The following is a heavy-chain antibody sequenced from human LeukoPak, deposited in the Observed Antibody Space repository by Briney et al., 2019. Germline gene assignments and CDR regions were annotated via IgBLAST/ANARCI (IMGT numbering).Heavy chain of an antibody. Sequence: GGSLRLSCAASGFTFSSYSMNWVRLAPGNGLEWVSSISSSSSYIYYADSVKGRFTISRDNAKNSLYLQMNSLRAEDTAVYYCARDPVAAAGIDNWFDPWGQGTLVTVSS. CDR2: ISSSSSYI. V-gene: IGHV3-21*01. J-gene: IGHJ5*02. CDR1: GFTFSSYS. D-gene: IGHD6-13*01. CDR3: ARDPVAAAGIDNWFDP.